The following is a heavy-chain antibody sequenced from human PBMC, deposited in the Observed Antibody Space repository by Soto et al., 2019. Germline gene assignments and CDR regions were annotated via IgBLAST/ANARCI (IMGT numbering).Heavy chain of an antibody. CDR3: ARHGSSAAGWFDP. CDR2: IYYSGST. Sequence: QLQLQESGPGLVKPSETLSLTCTVSGGSISSSSYYWGGIRQPPGKGLEWIGSIYYSGSTYYNPSLKSRVTISVDTSKNQFSLRLSSVTAADAAVYYCARHGSSAAGWFDPWGQGTLVTVSS. D-gene: IGHD6-25*01. V-gene: IGHV4-39*01. CDR1: GGSISSSSYY. J-gene: IGHJ5*02.